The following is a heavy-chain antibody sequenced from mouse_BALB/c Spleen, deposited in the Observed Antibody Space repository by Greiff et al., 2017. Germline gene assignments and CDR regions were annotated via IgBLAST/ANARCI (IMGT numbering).Heavy chain of an antibody. D-gene: IGHD1-1*01. CDR2: ISSGGGST. V-gene: IGHV5-12-1*01. CDR1: GFAFSSYD. Sequence: EVHLVESGGGLVKPGGSLKLSCAASGFAFSSYDMSWVRQTPEKRLEWVAYISSGGGSTYYPDTVKGRFTISRDNAKNTLYLQMSSLKSEDTAMYYCARNYGSSFSYWYFDVWGAGTTVTVSS. J-gene: IGHJ1*01. CDR3: ARNYGSSFSYWYFDV.